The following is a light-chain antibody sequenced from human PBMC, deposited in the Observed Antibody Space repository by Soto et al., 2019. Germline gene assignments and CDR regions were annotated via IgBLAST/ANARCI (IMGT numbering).Light chain of an antibody. Sequence: QSVLTQPPSVSGSPGQSVTISCTETSSDVGFFNYVSWYQHHPGKVPKFLIYEVNKRPSGVPDRFSGSKSGNTASLTVSGLQPEDEAEYFCSSFVDGTSYVFGTGTRSPS. J-gene: IGLJ1*01. V-gene: IGLV2-8*01. CDR1: SSDVGFFNY. CDR3: SSFVDGTSYV. CDR2: EVN.